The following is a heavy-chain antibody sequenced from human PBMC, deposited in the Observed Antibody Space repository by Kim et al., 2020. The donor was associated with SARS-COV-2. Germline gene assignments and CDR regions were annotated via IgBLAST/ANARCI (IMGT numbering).Heavy chain of an antibody. J-gene: IGHJ3*02. V-gene: IGHV3-73*01. Sequence: SVKVRFTISRDDSRNTAYLEMNGLKTEDTAVYYCTRIPATALAFWDAFDIWGQGTMVTVSS. CDR3: TRIPATALAFWDAFDI. D-gene: IGHD3-3*02.